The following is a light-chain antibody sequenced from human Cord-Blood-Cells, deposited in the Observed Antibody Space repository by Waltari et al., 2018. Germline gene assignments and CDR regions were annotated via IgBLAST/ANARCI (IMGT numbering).Light chain of an antibody. CDR2: LGS. CDR1: QSLLHSNGYNY. CDR3: MQALQTPWT. J-gene: IGKJ1*01. V-gene: IGKV2-28*01. Sequence: DIVMTQYPLSLPVTPGEPASISCRSSQSLLHSNGYNYLDWYLQKPGQSPQLLIYLGSNRASGVPDRFSGSGSGTDLTLKISRVEAEDVGVYDCMQALQTPWTFGQGTKVEIK.